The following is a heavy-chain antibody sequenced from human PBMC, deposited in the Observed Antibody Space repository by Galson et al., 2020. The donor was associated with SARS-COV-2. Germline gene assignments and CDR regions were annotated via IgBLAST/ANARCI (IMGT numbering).Heavy chain of an antibody. D-gene: IGHD2-2*02. J-gene: IGHJ6*02. V-gene: IGHV3-23*01. CDR2: ISGSGGST. CDR3: AKGDCCSSTSCYTVHYYYGMDV. Sequence: ASGFTFSSYAMSWVRQAPGKGLEWVSAISGSGGSTYYADSVKGRFTISRDNCKNTLYLQMNSLRAEDTAVYYCAKGDCCSSTSCYTVHYYYGMDVWGQGTTVTVSS. CDR1: GFTFSSYA.